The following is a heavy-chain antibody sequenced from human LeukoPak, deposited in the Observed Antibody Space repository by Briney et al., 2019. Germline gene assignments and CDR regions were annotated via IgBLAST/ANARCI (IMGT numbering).Heavy chain of an antibody. J-gene: IGHJ5*02. CDR1: GFTFSSYA. Sequence: PGGSLRLSCAVSGFTFSSYAMSWVRQAPGKGLEWVSGISGSGGSTYYADSVKGRFTISRDNSKNTLHLQMNSLRAEDTALYYCAKDQNFVWVPHDHWGQGTLVTVSS. V-gene: IGHV3-23*01. CDR3: AKDQNFVWVPHDH. D-gene: IGHD3-9*01. CDR2: ISGSGGST.